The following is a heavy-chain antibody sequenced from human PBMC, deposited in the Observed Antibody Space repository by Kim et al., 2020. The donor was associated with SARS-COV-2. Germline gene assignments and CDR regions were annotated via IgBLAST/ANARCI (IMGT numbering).Heavy chain of an antibody. CDR2: ISYDGSNK. CDR1: GFTFSSYG. Sequence: GGSLRLSCAASGFTFSSYGMHWVRQAPGKGLEWVAVISYDGSNKYYADSVKGRFTISRDNSKNTLYLQMNSLRAEDTAVYYCAKATVEWELIPYIGDYWGQGTLVTVSS. CDR3: AKATVEWELIPYIGDY. D-gene: IGHD1-26*01. V-gene: IGHV3-30*18. J-gene: IGHJ4*02.